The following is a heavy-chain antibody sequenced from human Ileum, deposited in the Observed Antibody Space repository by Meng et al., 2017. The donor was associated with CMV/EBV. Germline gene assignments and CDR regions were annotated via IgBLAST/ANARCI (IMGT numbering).Heavy chain of an antibody. J-gene: IGHJ6*02. CDR3: ARGYCSSTSCPSDYYFYYGMDA. Sequence: ASAKVSCKASGYTFTSYDISWVRQATGQGLEWMGWMNPNSGNTDYAQKFQGRVTMTRSTSISTAYMELSSLRSEDTAVYYCARGYCSSTSCPSDYYFYYGMDAWGQGTMVTVSS. D-gene: IGHD2-2*01. CDR1: GYTFTSYD. V-gene: IGHV1-8*01. CDR2: MNPNSGNT.